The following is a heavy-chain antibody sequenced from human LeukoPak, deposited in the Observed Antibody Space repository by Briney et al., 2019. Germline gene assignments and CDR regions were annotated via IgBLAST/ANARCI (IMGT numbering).Heavy chain of an antibody. Sequence: SETLSLTCTVSGGXISSYYCSWIRQPPGKGLEWIGYIYYSGSTNYNPSLKSRVTISVDTSKNQFSLKLSSVTAADTAVYYCARVIRYYYDSSSFYQYFDFWGQGTLVTVSS. CDR3: ARVIRYYYDSSSFYQYFDF. D-gene: IGHD3-22*01. J-gene: IGHJ4*01. CDR2: IYYSGST. CDR1: GGXISSYY. V-gene: IGHV4-59*01.